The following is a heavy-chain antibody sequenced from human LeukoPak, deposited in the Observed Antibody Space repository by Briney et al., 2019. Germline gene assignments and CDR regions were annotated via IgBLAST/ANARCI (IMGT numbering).Heavy chain of an antibody. D-gene: IGHD2-15*01. V-gene: IGHV4-59*01. CDR1: GGSISSYY. CDR2: IYYSGTT. CDR3: ARGNSGYRSGGSCYHFDY. J-gene: IGHJ4*02. Sequence: SETLSLTCTVSGGSISSYYWSWIRQPPGKALEWIGYIYYSGTTNYNPSLKSRVTISVDTSKNQFSLKLSSVTAVDTAVYYCARGNSGYRSGGSCYHFDYWGQGTLVTVPS.